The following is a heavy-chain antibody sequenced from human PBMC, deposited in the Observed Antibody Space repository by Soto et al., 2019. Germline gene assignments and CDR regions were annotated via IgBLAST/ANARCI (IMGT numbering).Heavy chain of an antibody. J-gene: IGHJ4*02. CDR3: AKAVTTVTPLGYDS. V-gene: IGHV3-30*18. CDR2: ISYDGTNK. CDR1: GFSFSSCA. D-gene: IGHD4-17*01. Sequence: QVQLVESGGGVVQPGRSLRLSCAASGFSFSSCAMHWVRQAPGKGLEWVAGISYDGTNKYYADSVKGRFIISRDNSKSTLYLQMNSLRTEDTAVYYCAKAVTTVTPLGYDSWGQGILVTVSS.